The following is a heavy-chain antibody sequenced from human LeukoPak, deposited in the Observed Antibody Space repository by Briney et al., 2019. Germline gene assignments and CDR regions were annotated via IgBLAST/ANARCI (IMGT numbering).Heavy chain of an antibody. V-gene: IGHV4-4*07. Sequence: SEPLSLTCTVSGGSISSYYWSWIRQPAGKGLEWIGRIYTSGSTNYNPSLKSRVTMSVDTSKNQFSLKLSSVTAADTAVYYCARGSHCSSTSCYDPGFDYWGQGTLVTVSS. J-gene: IGHJ4*02. CDR2: IYTSGST. CDR1: GGSISSYY. D-gene: IGHD2-2*01. CDR3: ARGSHCSSTSCYDPGFDY.